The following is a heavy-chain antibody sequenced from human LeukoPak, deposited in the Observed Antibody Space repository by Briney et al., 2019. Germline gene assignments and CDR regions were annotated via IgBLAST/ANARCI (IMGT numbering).Heavy chain of an antibody. CDR1: GGSISSSSYY. CDR2: IYYSGST. Sequence: SETLSLTCTVSGGSISSSSYYWGWIRQPPGKGLEWIGSIYYSGSTYYNPSLKSRVTISVDTSKNQFSLKLSSVTAADTAVYYCARRGDGDIVVVPAAPRAFDIWGQGTMVTVSS. D-gene: IGHD2-2*01. J-gene: IGHJ3*02. CDR3: ARRGDGDIVVVPAAPRAFDI. V-gene: IGHV4-39*01.